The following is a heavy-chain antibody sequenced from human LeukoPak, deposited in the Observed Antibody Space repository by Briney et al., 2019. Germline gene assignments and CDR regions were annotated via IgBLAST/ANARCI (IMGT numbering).Heavy chain of an antibody. V-gene: IGHV1-2*02. CDR2: INPNSGGT. J-gene: IGHJ5*02. Sequence: ASVKVSCKASGYTFTGYYMHWVRQAPGQGLEWMGWINPNSGGTNYARKFQGRVTMTRDTSISTAYMELSRLRSDDTAVYYCARQDIVVVVAATSNWFDPWGQGTLVTVSS. CDR1: GYTFTGYY. CDR3: ARQDIVVVVAATSNWFDP. D-gene: IGHD2-15*01.